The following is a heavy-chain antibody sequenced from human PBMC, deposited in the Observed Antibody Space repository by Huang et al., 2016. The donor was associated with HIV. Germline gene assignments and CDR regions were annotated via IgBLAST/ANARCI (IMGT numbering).Heavy chain of an antibody. J-gene: IGHJ4*02. CDR3: ARARGYYDSSVSYYFDY. Sequence: QVQLVQSGAEVKKPGSSVKVSCKASGGTFSSYAISWVRQAPGQGLEVMGGIIPFCGTANYAQKFQGRVTITADESTSTAYMELSSLRSEDTAVYYCARARGYYDSSVSYYFDYWGQGTLVTVSS. CDR1: GGTFSSYA. D-gene: IGHD3-22*01. V-gene: IGHV1-69*13. CDR2: IIPFCGTA.